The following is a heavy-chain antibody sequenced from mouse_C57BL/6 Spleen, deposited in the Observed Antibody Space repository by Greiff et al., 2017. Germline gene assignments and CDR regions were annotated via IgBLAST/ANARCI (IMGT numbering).Heavy chain of an antibody. D-gene: IGHD1-1*01. V-gene: IGHV2-5*01. CDR3: AIPYYYGSSYAMDY. CDR2: IWRGGST. CDR1: GFSLTSYG. Sequence: QVQLKQSGPGLVQPSQSLSITCTVSGFSLTSYGVHWVRQSPGKGLEWLGVIWRGGSTDYNAAFMSRLSITKDNSKRQVFFKMNSLQADDTAISYCAIPYYYGSSYAMDYWGQGTSVTVSS. J-gene: IGHJ4*01.